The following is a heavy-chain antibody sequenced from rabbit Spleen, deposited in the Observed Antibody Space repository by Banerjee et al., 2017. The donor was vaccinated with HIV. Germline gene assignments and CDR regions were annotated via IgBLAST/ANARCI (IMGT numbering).Heavy chain of an antibody. CDR1: GFSFTYSDY. CDR2: IAAGVSFTT. J-gene: IGHJ6*01. D-gene: IGHD4-1*01. V-gene: IGHV1S40*01. Sequence: QSLEESGGDLVKPGASLTLTCTASGFSFTYSDYMCWVRQPPGKGPEWIACIAAGVSFTTYYATWAKGRFTISSHNAQNTLYLQLNSLTAADTATYFCARDLDGVIGWNFGWWGPGTLVTVS. CDR3: ARDLDGVIGWNFGW.